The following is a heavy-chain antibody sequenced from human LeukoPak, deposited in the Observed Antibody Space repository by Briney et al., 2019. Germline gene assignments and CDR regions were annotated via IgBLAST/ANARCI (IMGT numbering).Heavy chain of an antibody. CDR1: GFTFSTYW. J-gene: IGHJ3*02. Sequence: GGSLRLSCAASGFTFSTYWMHWVRQAPGKGLVWVSRINSEGSSTSYADSVKGRFTISRDNAKNTLYLQMNSLRSEDTAVYDSGSTTYNPSLRSRPTISIDMSRSQFFLRLSSVTASDTAKYYCARAGERGRNGYDDPFDIWGQGTMVTVSS. CDR2: INSEGSST. V-gene: IGHV3-74*01. CDR3: GSTTYNPSLRSRPTISIDMSRSQFFLRLSSVTASDTAKYYCARAGERGRNGYDDPFDI. D-gene: IGHD3-10*01.